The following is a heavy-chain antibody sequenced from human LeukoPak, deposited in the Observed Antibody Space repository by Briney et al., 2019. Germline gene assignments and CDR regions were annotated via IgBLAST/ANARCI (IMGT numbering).Heavy chain of an antibody. CDR1: GGSISSGGYY. V-gene: IGHV4-31*03. Sequence: SETLSLTCTVSGGSISSGGYYWSWIRQHPGKGLEWIGYIYYSGSTYYNPSLKSRVTISVDTSKNQFYLKLSSVTAADTAVYYCARDNRPPLYNWFDPWGQGTLVTVSS. J-gene: IGHJ5*02. CDR3: ARDNRPPLYNWFDP. CDR2: IYYSGST.